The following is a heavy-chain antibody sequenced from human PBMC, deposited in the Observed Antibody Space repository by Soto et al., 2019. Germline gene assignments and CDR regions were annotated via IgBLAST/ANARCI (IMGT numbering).Heavy chain of an antibody. CDR3: ARVSIAVAGIAYYFDY. Sequence: QVQLVESGGGVVQPGRSLRLSCAASGFSFSSCAMHWVRQAPGKGLEWVAVVSHDGSNKYYADSVKGGVTISRDTSINTVYLQMNSLRAEDTAVYYCARVSIAVAGIAYYFDYWGQGTLVTVSS. J-gene: IGHJ4*02. CDR2: VSHDGSNK. D-gene: IGHD6-19*01. CDR1: GFSFSSCA. V-gene: IGHV3-30-3*01.